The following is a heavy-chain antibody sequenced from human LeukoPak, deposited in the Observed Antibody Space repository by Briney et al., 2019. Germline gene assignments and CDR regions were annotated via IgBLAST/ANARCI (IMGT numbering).Heavy chain of an antibody. Sequence: PSETLSLTCNVSGGSISSGDKYWSWIRQPPGKGLEWIGYIYYSGSTYYNPSLKSRLTISVDTSENQFSLHLTSVTAADTAVYFCARVTRWAGFDFWGQGTLVTVSS. V-gene: IGHV4-30-4*01. CDR1: GGSISSGDKY. D-gene: IGHD2-21*02. CDR3: ARVTRWAGFDF. J-gene: IGHJ4*02. CDR2: IYYSGST.